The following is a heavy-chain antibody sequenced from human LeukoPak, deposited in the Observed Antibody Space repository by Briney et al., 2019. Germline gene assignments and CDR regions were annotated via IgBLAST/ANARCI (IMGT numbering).Heavy chain of an antibody. CDR3: ARVGATALFYFDS. V-gene: IGHV1-8*03. J-gene: IGHJ4*01. Sequence: ASVKVSCKASGYTFTSHDINWVRQAPGQGLEWMGWMNPNSGNTAYAQKFQGRVTITRNTSISTAHMELSSLTSEDTAVYYCARVGATALFYFDSWGHGTLVTVSS. D-gene: IGHD1-26*01. CDR2: MNPNSGNT. CDR1: GYTFTSHD.